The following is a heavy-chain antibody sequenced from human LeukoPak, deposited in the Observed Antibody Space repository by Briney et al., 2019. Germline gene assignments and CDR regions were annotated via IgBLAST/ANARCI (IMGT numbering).Heavy chain of an antibody. CDR2: IYYSGST. J-gene: IGHJ3*02. CDR3: ARDSSSGGRAFDI. Sequence: SETLSLTCTVSGGSISSSSYYWGWIRQPPGKGLEWIGSIYYSGSTYYNPSLKSRVTISLDTSTNQVSLKLSSVTAADTAVYYCARDSSSGGRAFDIWGQGTMVTVSS. V-gene: IGHV4-39*07. D-gene: IGHD6-19*01. CDR1: GGSISSSSYY.